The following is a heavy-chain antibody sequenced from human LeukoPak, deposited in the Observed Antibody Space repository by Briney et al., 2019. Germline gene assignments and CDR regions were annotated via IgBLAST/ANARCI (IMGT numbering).Heavy chain of an antibody. CDR3: AKARSLGVTAAINY. CDR1: GFTVSRNY. CDR2: IYSGGNT. Sequence: GGSLRLSCAASGFTVSRNYMSWVRQAPGKGLEWVSVIYSGGNTYYADSVKGRFTISRDNSKNTLFLQMDTLRVDDTAVYYCAKARSLGVTAAINYWGQGTLVTVSS. D-gene: IGHD2-2*02. V-gene: IGHV3-53*01. J-gene: IGHJ4*02.